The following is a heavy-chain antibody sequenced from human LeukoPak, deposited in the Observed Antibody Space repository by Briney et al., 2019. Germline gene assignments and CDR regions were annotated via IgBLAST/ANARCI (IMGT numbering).Heavy chain of an antibody. D-gene: IGHD3-10*01. CDR2: ISHDGRNK. Sequence: GGSLRLSCAASGFTFSSYTIHWVRQAPGKGLEWVTLISHDGRNKNYADSVKGRFTISRDNSKRTLYLGVNSLRTEDTAVYYCARGSHQDYFGSMTYLFDYWGQGTLVTVSS. CDR1: GFTFSSYT. V-gene: IGHV3-30*04. CDR3: ARGSHQDYFGSMTYLFDY. J-gene: IGHJ4*02.